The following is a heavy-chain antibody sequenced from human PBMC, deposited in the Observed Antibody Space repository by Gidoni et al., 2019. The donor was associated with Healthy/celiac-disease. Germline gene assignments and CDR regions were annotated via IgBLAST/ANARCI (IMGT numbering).Heavy chain of an antibody. CDR3: ARQQIQLWLRPFDY. J-gene: IGHJ4*02. CDR1: GGSISSSSYY. D-gene: IGHD5-18*01. CDR2: IYYSGST. V-gene: IGHV4-39*01. Sequence: QLQLQESGPGLVKPSETLSLTCTVSGGSISSSSYYWGWIRQPPGKGLEWIGSIYYSGSTYYNPSLKSRVTISVDTSKNQFSLKLSSVTAADTAVYYCARQQIQLWLRPFDYWGQGTLVTVSS.